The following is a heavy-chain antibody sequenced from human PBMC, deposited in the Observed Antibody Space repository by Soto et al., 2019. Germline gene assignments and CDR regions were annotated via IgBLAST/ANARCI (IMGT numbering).Heavy chain of an antibody. D-gene: IGHD2-21*02. CDR1: GGSISSGDYY. CDR3: ASPMVATQNWFDP. J-gene: IGHJ5*02. Sequence: PSETLSLTCTVSGGSISSGDYYWSWIRQPPGKGLECIGYIYYSGSTYYNPSLKSRVTISVDTSKNQFSLKLSSVTAADTAVYYCASPMVATQNWFDPWGQGTLGTVSS. V-gene: IGHV4-30-4*01. CDR2: IYYSGST.